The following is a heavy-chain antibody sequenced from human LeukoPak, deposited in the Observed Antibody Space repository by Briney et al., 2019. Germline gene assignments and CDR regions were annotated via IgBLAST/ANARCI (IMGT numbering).Heavy chain of an antibody. J-gene: IGHJ3*02. D-gene: IGHD3-16*01. CDR3: ARSLRALDDFDI. Sequence: ASVKVSCKASGYTFRAYDMHWVRQAPGQGLEWMGGINPNTGDTNYAQKFQDRVTMTRDTPISTAYMELSRLRSDDTAVYYCARSLRALDDFDIWGQGTMVTVSS. CDR2: INPNTGDT. V-gene: IGHV1-2*02. CDR1: GYTFRAYD.